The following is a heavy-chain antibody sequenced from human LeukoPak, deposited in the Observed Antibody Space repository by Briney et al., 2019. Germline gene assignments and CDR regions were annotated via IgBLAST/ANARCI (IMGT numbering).Heavy chain of an antibody. D-gene: IGHD5-12*01. CDR1: GFTFSTYS. Sequence: GGSLRLSCAVSGFTFSTYSMKWVRQAPGKGLEWVSSISSSSSYEYYADSVQGRFTISRDNAENLLYLQMNSLRAEDTAVYYCARLGSGYSGCDSWSQGTLVTVSS. CDR3: ARLGSGYSGCDS. V-gene: IGHV3-21*01. J-gene: IGHJ4*02. CDR2: ISSSSSYE.